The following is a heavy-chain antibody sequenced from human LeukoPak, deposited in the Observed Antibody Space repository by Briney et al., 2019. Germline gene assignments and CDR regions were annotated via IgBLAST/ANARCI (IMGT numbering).Heavy chain of an antibody. CDR1: GFILSSFA. CDR2: ISSPGGNT. V-gene: IGHV3-23*01. D-gene: IGHD5-24*01. CDR3: AKTRNGYTTEYLQH. Sequence: GGSLRLSCTSPGFILSSFAMSWVRQAPGKGLEWVSSISSPGGNTYYADSVKGRFTISRDISKNLVYLQMNSLRAEDTAVYYCAKTRNGYTTEYLQHWGQGTLVTVSS. J-gene: IGHJ1*01.